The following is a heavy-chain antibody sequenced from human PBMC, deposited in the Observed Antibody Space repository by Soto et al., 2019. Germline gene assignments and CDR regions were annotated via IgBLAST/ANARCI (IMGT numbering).Heavy chain of an antibody. CDR2: INAGNGNT. CDR3: ARPQYYKDSTGYRPLDY. Sequence: ASVKVSCKASGYTFTSYAMHWVRQAPGQRLEWMGWINAGNGNTKYSQKLQGRVTITRDTSASTAYMELSSLRSEDTAVYYCARPQYYKDSTGYRPLDYWGQGTLVTVSS. V-gene: IGHV1-3*01. J-gene: IGHJ4*02. CDR1: GYTFTSYA. D-gene: IGHD3-22*01.